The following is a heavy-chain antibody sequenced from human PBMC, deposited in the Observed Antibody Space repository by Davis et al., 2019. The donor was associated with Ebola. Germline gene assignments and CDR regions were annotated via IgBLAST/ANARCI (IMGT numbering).Heavy chain of an antibody. Sequence: AASVKVSCKASGGTFSSYAISWVRQAPGQGLEWMGRIIPILGIANYAQKFQGRVTITADKSTSTAYMELSSLRAEDTAVYYCAKTGRNNWNYYYGMDVWGQGTTVTVSS. J-gene: IGHJ6*02. V-gene: IGHV1-69*04. D-gene: IGHD1-20*01. CDR3: AKTGRNNWNYYYGMDV. CDR2: IIPILGIA. CDR1: GGTFSSYA.